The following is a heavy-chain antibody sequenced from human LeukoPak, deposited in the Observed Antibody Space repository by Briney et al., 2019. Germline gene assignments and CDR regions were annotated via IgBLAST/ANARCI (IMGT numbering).Heavy chain of an antibody. CDR1: GFTFSSYW. Sequence: GGSLRLSCAASGFTFSSYWMSWVRQAPGKGLEWVANIKQDGSEKYYVDSVKGRFTISRDNAKNSLYLQMNSLRAEDTAVYYCAKSGYYDSSGYSDYWGQGTLVTVSS. J-gene: IGHJ4*02. D-gene: IGHD3-22*01. CDR2: IKQDGSEK. V-gene: IGHV3-7*01. CDR3: AKSGYYDSSGYSDY.